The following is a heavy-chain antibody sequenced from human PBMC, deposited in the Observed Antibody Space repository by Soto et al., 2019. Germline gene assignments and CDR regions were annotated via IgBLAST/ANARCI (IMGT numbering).Heavy chain of an antibody. J-gene: IGHJ6*02. D-gene: IGHD1-26*01. CDR3: ARVGIVGAPYYYYGMDV. V-gene: IGHV4-59*01. Sequence: PSETLSLTCTVSGGSISSYYWSWIRQPPGKGLEWIGYIYYSGSTNYNPSLKSRVTISVDTSKNQFSLELSSVTAADTAVYYCARVGIVGAPYYYYGMDVWGQGTTVTVSS. CDR1: GGSISSYY. CDR2: IYYSGST.